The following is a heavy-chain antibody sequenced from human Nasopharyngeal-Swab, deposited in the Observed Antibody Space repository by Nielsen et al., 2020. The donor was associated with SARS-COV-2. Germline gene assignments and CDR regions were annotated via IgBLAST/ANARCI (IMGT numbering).Heavy chain of an antibody. CDR3: AKRLSCTSTSCYAFDY. V-gene: IGHV3-21*04. D-gene: IGHD2-2*01. CDR1: GFTFTTYA. Sequence: GESLKISCTASGFTFTTYAMNWVRQAPGKGLEWVSSISSSSSYIYYADSVKGRFTISRDNAKNSLYLQMNSLRAEDTAVYYCAKRLSCTSTSCYAFDYWGQGTLVTVSS. J-gene: IGHJ4*02. CDR2: ISSSSSYI.